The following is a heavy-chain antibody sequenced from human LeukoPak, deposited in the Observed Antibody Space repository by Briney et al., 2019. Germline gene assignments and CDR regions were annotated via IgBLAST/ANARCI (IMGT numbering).Heavy chain of an antibody. Sequence: SETLSLTCAVYGGSFSGYYWSWIRQPPGKGLEWIGEINHSGSTNYNPSLKSRVTISVDTSKNQFSLKLSSVTAADTAVHYCASTIAQQLVLWFDPWGQGTLVTVSS. V-gene: IGHV4-34*01. CDR1: GGSFSGYY. CDR3: ASTIAQQLVLWFDP. CDR2: INHSGST. D-gene: IGHD6-13*01. J-gene: IGHJ5*02.